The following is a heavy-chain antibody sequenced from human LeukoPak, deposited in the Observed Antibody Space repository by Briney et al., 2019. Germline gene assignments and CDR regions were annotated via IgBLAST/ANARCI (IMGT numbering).Heavy chain of an antibody. CDR2: ISGSGGST. CDR3: AKDRDGSIWSLLNFMDV. D-gene: IGHD3-3*01. Sequence: GSLRLSCATSGFTFSNYAMTWVRQAPGKGLEPVSTISGSGGSTDYADSVKGRFTISRDNSKNTLYLQMNSLRAEDSAVYSCAKDRDGSIWSLLNFMDVWGKGPRVTVSS. V-gene: IGHV3-23*01. CDR1: GFTFSNYA. J-gene: IGHJ6*03.